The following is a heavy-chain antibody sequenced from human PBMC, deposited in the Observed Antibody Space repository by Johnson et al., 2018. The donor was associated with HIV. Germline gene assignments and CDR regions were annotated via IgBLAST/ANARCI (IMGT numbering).Heavy chain of an antibody. CDR3: AKGMGELLRIDAFDI. J-gene: IGHJ3*02. D-gene: IGHD1-26*01. CDR2: IKQDGSEK. CDR1: GFTVSSNY. V-gene: IGHV3-7*01. Sequence: VQLVESGGGLIQPGGSLRLSCAASGFTVSSNYMSWVRQAPGKGLEWVANIKQDGSEKYYVDSVKGRFTISRDNAKNSLYLQMNSLRAEDTAVYYCAKGMGELLRIDAFDIWGQGTMVTVSS.